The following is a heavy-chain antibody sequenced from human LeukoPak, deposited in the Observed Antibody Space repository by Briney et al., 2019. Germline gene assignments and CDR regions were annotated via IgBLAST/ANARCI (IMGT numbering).Heavy chain of an antibody. Sequence: SETLSLTCSVSGGSISSSSYYWGWIRQPPGKGLEWIGNIYYSGSTSYYPSLKSRVTISLDTSKNQFSLKLRSVTAADTAVYYCARLSNWDLDYWGQGTLVTVSS. CDR1: GGSISSSSYY. J-gene: IGHJ4*02. V-gene: IGHV4-39*07. CDR2: IYYSGST. D-gene: IGHD5/OR15-5a*01. CDR3: ARLSNWDLDY.